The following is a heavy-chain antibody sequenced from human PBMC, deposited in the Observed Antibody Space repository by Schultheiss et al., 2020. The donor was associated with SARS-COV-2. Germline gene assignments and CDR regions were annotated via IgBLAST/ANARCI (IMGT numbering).Heavy chain of an antibody. D-gene: IGHD3-3*01. Sequence: ASVKVSCKASGYTFTGYYMHWVRQAPGQGLEWMGWINPNSGGTNYAQKFQGWVTMTRDTSISTAYMELSRLRSDDTAVYYCARDGIWSGYYTDYWGQGTLVTVSS. CDR1: GYTFTGYY. CDR2: INPNSGGT. J-gene: IGHJ4*02. CDR3: ARDGIWSGYYTDY. V-gene: IGHV1-2*04.